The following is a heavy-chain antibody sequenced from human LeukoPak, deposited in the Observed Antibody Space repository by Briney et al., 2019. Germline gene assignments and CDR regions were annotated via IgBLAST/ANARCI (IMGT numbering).Heavy chain of an antibody. Sequence: PGGSLRLSCAASGFTFSSYAMHWVRQAPGKGLEYVSAISSNGGSTYYANSVKGRFTISRDNSKNTLYLQVGSLRAEDMAVYYCARGGETYYYGSGSYYNTRFFDYWGQGTLVTVSS. J-gene: IGHJ4*02. CDR3: ARGGETYYYGSGSYYNTRFFDY. V-gene: IGHV3-64*01. CDR1: GFTFSSYA. D-gene: IGHD3-10*01. CDR2: ISSNGGST.